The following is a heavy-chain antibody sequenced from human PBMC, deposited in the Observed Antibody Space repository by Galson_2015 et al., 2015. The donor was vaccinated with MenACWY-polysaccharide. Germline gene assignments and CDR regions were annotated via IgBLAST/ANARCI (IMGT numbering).Heavy chain of an antibody. CDR3: ARGAYSSFGI. CDR2: TYRGSN. Sequence: CAISGDSVSNNHVAWNWIRQSPSRGLEWLGRTYRGSNQYAASMRGRIVINSDTSTNQFSLQLSSVTPEDTGLYYCARGAYSSFGIWGQGTMVTVSS. J-gene: IGHJ3*02. V-gene: IGHV6-1*01. D-gene: IGHD2-15*01. CDR1: GDSVSNNHVA.